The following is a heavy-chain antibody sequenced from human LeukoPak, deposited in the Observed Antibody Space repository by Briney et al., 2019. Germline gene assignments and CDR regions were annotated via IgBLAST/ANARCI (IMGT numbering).Heavy chain of an antibody. CDR3: ARADSFTMGAFDI. J-gene: IGHJ3*02. D-gene: IGHD3-10*01. CDR2: IYYSGST. Sequence: PSETLSLTCTVSGGSISSGDYYWSWIRQPPGKGLEWIGYIYYSGSTYYNPSLKSRVTISVDTSKNQFSLKLSSVTAADTAVYYCARADSFTMGAFDIWGQGTTVTVSS. V-gene: IGHV4-30-4*08. CDR1: GGSISSGDYY.